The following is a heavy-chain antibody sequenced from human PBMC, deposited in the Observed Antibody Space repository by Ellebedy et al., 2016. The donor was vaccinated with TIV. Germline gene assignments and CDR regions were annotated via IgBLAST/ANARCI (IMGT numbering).Heavy chain of an antibody. CDR2: IYHSGST. J-gene: IGHJ5*02. D-gene: IGHD6-19*01. CDR1: GYSISSGYY. Sequence: SETLSLXXTVSGYSISSGYYWGWIRQPPGKGLEWIGSIYHSGSTYYNPSLKSRVTISVDTSKNQFSLKLSSVTAADTAVYYCARDYMGSGFIDFDPWGQGTLVTVSS. CDR3: ARDYMGSGFIDFDP. V-gene: IGHV4-38-2*02.